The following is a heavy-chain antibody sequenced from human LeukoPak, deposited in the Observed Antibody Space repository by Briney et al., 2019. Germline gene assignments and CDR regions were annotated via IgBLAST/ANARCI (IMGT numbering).Heavy chain of an antibody. CDR1: GFTFSSYA. Sequence: PGGSLRLSCAASGFTFSSYAMNWVRQAPGKGLQWVSVISTTSLNTYYADSVKGRFTISRDNSKNTLYLQMSSLRVDDTAVYYCGRDGGNRLFDFWGQGTLVTVSS. V-gene: IGHV3-23*01. CDR3: GRDGGNRLFDF. CDR2: ISTTSLNT. D-gene: IGHD2/OR15-2a*01. J-gene: IGHJ4*02.